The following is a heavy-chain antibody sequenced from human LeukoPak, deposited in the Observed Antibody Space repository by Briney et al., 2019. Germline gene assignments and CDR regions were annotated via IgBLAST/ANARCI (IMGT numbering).Heavy chain of an antibody. CDR1: GDSVSSYSAG. CDR2: TYYRSKWYI. CDR3: ARAWGDYVLWFDP. J-gene: IGHJ5*02. Sequence: SQTLSLTCAISGDSVSSYSAGWNWIRQSPSRGLEWLGRTYYRSKWYIDYAVSVKSRITINPDTSKNQFSLQLDSVTPEDTAVYYCARAWGDYVLWFDPWGQGTLVTVSS. V-gene: IGHV6-1*01. D-gene: IGHD4-17*01.